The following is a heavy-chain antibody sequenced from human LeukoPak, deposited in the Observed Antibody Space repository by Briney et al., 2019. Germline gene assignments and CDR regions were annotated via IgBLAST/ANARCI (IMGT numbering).Heavy chain of an antibody. D-gene: IGHD2-21*01. V-gene: IGHV3-66*04. J-gene: IGHJ4*02. Sequence: PGGSLRLSCIGSGFNVTTNNIYWVRQAPGKGLVCVSAFHAGGGPDYADSVRDRFTISRDNSKNTLYLQMNSLRAEDTAVYFCGRRFCNSCPLDFWGQGTLVTVSS. CDR3: GRRFCNSCPLDF. CDR1: GFNVTTNN. CDR2: FHAGGGP.